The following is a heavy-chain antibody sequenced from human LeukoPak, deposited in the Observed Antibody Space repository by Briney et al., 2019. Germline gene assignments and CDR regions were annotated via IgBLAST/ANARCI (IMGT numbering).Heavy chain of an antibody. J-gene: IGHJ4*02. CDR3: TTEATRFGELSLFDY. Sequence: ASVKVSCKASGYTFTSYDINWVRQATGQGLEWMGWMNPNSGNTGYAQKFQGRVTMTRNTSISTAYMELSSLGSEDTAVYYCTTEATRFGELSLFDYWGQGTLVTVSS. CDR2: MNPNSGNT. CDR1: GYTFTSYD. D-gene: IGHD3-10*01. V-gene: IGHV1-8*01.